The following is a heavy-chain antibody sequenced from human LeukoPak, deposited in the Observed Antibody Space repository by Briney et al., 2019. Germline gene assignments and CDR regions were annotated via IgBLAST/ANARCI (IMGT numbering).Heavy chain of an antibody. CDR3: ARGGYYDILTGTFDY. Sequence: ASVKVSCKASGYTFTSYGISWVRQAPGQGLEWMGWISAYNGNTNYAQKFQGRVTMTRDTSISTAYMELSRLRSDDTAVYYCARGGYYDILTGTFDYWGRGTLVTVSS. D-gene: IGHD3-9*01. CDR2: ISAYNGNT. CDR1: GYTFTSYG. V-gene: IGHV1-18*01. J-gene: IGHJ4*02.